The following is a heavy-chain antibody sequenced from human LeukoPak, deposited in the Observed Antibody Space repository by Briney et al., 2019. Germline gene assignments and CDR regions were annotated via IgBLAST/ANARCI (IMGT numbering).Heavy chain of an antibody. CDR3: AAGYCSGGSCYHGFDP. D-gene: IGHD2-15*01. J-gene: IGHJ5*02. V-gene: IGHV5-51*01. Sequence: GESLKISCKGSGYSFTSYWIGWVRQMPGKGLEWMGIIYPGDSDTRYSPSFQGKVTISADKSISTAYLQWSSLKASDTAMYYCAAGYCSGGSCYHGFDPWGQGTLVTVSS. CDR2: IYPGDSDT. CDR1: GYSFTSYW.